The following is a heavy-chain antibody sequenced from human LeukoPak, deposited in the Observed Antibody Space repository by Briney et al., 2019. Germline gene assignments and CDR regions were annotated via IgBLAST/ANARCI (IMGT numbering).Heavy chain of an antibody. J-gene: IGHJ5*02. CDR3: ARGRDYYYDRSGYFNWFDP. D-gene: IGHD3-22*01. V-gene: IGHV4-4*02. CDR1: GGSISTTNW. CDR2: IYHSGST. Sequence: PSETLSLTCAVSGGSISTTNWWSWVRQPPGKGLEWIGDIYHSGSTHYNPSLKSRVTISIDKSKNQFSLKLSSATAADTAVYYCARGRDYYYDRSGYFNWFDPWGQGTLVTVSS.